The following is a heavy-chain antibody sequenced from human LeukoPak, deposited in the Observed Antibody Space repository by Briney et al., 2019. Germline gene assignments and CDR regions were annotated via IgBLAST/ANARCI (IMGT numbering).Heavy chain of an antibody. V-gene: IGHV5-51*01. CDR1: GYSFTSYW. J-gene: IGHJ4*02. CDR3: ARIRYDSSGYYYRN. Sequence: GESLKISCKGSGYSFTSYWIRWVREMSGQGLESMGIIYPGDSETIYSPSFQGQVTISADKSISTAYLQWSSLKASDTAMYYCARIRYDSSGYYYRNWGQGTLVTVSS. CDR2: IYPGDSET. D-gene: IGHD3-22*01.